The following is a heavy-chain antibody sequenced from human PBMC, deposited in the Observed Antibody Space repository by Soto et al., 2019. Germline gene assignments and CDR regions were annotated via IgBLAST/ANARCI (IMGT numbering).Heavy chain of an antibody. J-gene: IGHJ4*02. CDR1: GGSFSGYY. Sequence: QVQLQQWGAGLLKPSETLSLTCAVYGGSFSGYYWSWIRQPPGKGLEWIGEINHSGSTNYNPSLKSRVTISVDTSKNQFSLKLSSVTAADTAVYYCARSLRGVYSSSWFEDYWGQGTLVTVSS. CDR3: ARSLRGVYSSSWFEDY. CDR2: INHSGST. V-gene: IGHV4-34*01. D-gene: IGHD6-13*01.